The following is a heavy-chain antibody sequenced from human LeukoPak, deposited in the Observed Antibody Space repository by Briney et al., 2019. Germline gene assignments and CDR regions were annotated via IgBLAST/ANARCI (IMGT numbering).Heavy chain of an antibody. CDR3: ARDRVGSSASNRLYY. V-gene: IGHV1-2*06. CDR1: GYTFTGYY. D-gene: IGHD6-6*01. Sequence: GESLKISCEGSGYTFTGYYMHWVRQAPGQGLEWMGRINPNSGGTNYAQKFQGRGTMTRDTSISTAYMELIRLRSDDTAVYYCARDRVGSSASNRLYYWGQGTLVTVSS. CDR2: INPNSGGT. J-gene: IGHJ4*02.